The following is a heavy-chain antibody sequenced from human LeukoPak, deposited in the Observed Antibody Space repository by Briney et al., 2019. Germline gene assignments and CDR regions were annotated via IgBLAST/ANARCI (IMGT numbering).Heavy chain of an antibody. Sequence: SETLSLTCAVYGGSFSGYYWSWIRQPPGKGLEWIGEINHSGSTNYNPSLKSRVTISVDTSKNQFSLKLSSVTAADTAVYYCASNVVVVVAATGWFDPWGQGTLVTVSS. J-gene: IGHJ5*02. CDR2: INHSGST. V-gene: IGHV4-34*01. CDR3: ASNVVVVVAATGWFDP. D-gene: IGHD2-15*01. CDR1: GGSFSGYY.